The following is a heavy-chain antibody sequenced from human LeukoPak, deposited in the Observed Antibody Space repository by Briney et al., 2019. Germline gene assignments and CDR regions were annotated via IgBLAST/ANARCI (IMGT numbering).Heavy chain of an antibody. D-gene: IGHD6-13*01. CDR3: ARRLLGSTAAFDH. V-gene: IGHV3-30*04. CDR2: ISSDGSTD. CDR1: GFIFRNYA. J-gene: IGHJ4*02. Sequence: PGRPLRLSCVGSGFIFRNYAMYWVRQAPGKGLEWVAVISSDGSTDYYADSVKGRVTVSRDNSKNTVYLQMNSLRDDNTAVYHCARRLLGSTAAFDHWGQGTQVTVSS.